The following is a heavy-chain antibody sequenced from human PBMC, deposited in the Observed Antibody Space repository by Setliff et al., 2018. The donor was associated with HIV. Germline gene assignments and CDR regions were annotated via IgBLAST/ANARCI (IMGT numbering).Heavy chain of an antibody. V-gene: IGHV7-4-1*02. Sequence: ASVKVSCKASGYSLTSYSINWVRQAPGQGLEWMGCINCNAGNPTYAHGFTGRFVFSLDTSVSTAYLQISSLKAEDTAVYYCARGLGVRHGPHCYMDVWGKGTTVTVSS. D-gene: IGHD3-16*01. CDR2: INCNAGNP. CDR3: ARGLGVRHGPHCYMDV. J-gene: IGHJ6*03. CDR1: GYSLTSYS.